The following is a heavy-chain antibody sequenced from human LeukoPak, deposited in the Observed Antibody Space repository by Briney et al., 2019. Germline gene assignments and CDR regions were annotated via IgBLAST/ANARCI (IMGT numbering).Heavy chain of an antibody. CDR3: AKEGRSLQTY. CDR1: GFTFSSNW. D-gene: IGHD5-24*01. CDR2: IKEDGTET. V-gene: IGHV3-7*03. Sequence: GGSLRLSCATSGFTFSSNWTSWVRLAPGKGLEWVANIKEDGTETYYVDSVKGRFTISRDNAKNSLYLQMNSLRVEDTAVYYCAKEGRSLQTYWGQGTLVTVSS. J-gene: IGHJ4*02.